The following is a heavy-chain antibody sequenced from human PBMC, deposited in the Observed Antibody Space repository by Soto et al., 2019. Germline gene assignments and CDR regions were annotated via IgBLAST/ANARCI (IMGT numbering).Heavy chain of an antibody. D-gene: IGHD6-19*01. CDR3: AKGGVGRSSGWPPRPFDP. V-gene: IGHV3-23*01. CDR2: ISGSGGST. Sequence: GGSLRLSCAASGFTFSSYAMSGVRQAPGKGLEWVSAISGSGGSTYYAHSVKGRFTISRDNSKNTLYLQMNSLRAEDTAVYYCAKGGVGRSSGWPPRPFDPWGQATLVTVSA. CDR1: GFTFSSYA. J-gene: IGHJ5*02.